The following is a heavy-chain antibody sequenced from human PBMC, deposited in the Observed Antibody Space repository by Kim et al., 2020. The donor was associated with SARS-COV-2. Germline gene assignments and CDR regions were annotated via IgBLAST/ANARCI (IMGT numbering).Heavy chain of an antibody. CDR2: IRSKANSYAT. V-gene: IGHV3-73*01. Sequence: GGSLRLSCAASGFTLSGSAMHWVCQASGKGLEWVGRIRSKANSYATAYGASVKGRFTISRDDSKNTAYLQMNSLKTEDTAVYYCTRHRWSGSIALGFDPWGQGTLVTVSS. D-gene: IGHD3-10*01. CDR3: TRHRWSGSIALGFDP. J-gene: IGHJ5*02. CDR1: GFTLSGSA.